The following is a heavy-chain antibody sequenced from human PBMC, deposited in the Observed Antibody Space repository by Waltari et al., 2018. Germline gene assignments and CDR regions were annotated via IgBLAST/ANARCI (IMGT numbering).Heavy chain of an antibody. Sequence: QLQLQESGPGLVKPSETLSLTCTVSGGSISSSSYYWGWMRKPPGKGLEWMGSIDYSGSTYYNPSLKSRVTISVDTSKNQFSLKLSSVTAADTAVYYCARGEVAVAGGDFDYWGQGTLVTVSS. CDR3: ARGEVAVAGGDFDY. CDR1: GGSISSSSYY. J-gene: IGHJ4*02. CDR2: IDYSGST. D-gene: IGHD6-19*01. V-gene: IGHV4-39*01.